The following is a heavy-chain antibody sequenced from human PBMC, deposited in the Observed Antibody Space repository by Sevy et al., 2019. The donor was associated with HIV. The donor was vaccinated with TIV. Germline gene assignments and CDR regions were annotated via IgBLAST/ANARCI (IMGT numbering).Heavy chain of an antibody. CDR2: IYYRGNT. D-gene: IGHD3-10*01. CDR1: GGSISGFY. CDR3: VRHTASGTYVQISDY. J-gene: IGHJ4*02. Sequence: SETLSLTCTVSGGSISGFYWSWIRQPPGKGLEWIGYIYYRGNTNYNPSLKSRVTISLDTSKNQFSLKLSSVTAADTAVYYCVRHTASGTYVQISDYWGQGTLVTVSS. V-gene: IGHV4-59*08.